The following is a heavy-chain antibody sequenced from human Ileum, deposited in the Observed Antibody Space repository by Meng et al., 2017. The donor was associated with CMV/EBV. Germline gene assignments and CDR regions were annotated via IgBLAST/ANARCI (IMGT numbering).Heavy chain of an antibody. CDR2: INQSEST. Sequence: AVSGGYLSGYYWSWIRQPPGKGLEWIGEINQSESTNYNPSLKSRVAISLGTSGNEFSLKVKSVTAADTAVYYCARGRSIVGATYIDYWGQGTLVTVSS. CDR1: GGYLSGYY. J-gene: IGHJ4*02. V-gene: IGHV4-34*01. CDR3: ARGRSIVGATYIDY. D-gene: IGHD1-26*01.